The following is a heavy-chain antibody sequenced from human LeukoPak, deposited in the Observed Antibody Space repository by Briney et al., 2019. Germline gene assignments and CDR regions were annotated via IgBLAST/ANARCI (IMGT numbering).Heavy chain of an antibody. CDR3: ARRGEAMDPFDY. CDR2: IYPGDSDT. CDR1: GYSFTSYW. Sequence: GEPLQISCKASGYSFTSYWIGGVRQMHGKGLEWMGIIYPGDSDTRYSPSFQGQVTISADKSINTAYLQWSSLKASDTAIYYCARRGEAMDPFDYWGQGTLVTVSS. D-gene: IGHD5-18*01. J-gene: IGHJ4*02. V-gene: IGHV5-51*01.